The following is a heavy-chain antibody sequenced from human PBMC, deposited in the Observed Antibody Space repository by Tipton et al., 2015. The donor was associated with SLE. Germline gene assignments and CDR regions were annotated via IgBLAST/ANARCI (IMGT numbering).Heavy chain of an antibody. CDR2: MSSSPGSATI. CDR3: APVLWFRSARPDY. V-gene: IGHV3-48*02. J-gene: IGHJ4*02. Sequence: SLRLSCVASGFIFSSYGMNWVRQAPGKGLEWVAYMSSSPGSATIHYADSVKGRFTVSRDNAKNSLYLQMNSLRDEDTAVYYCAPVLWFRSARPDYWGQGSLVVVSS. CDR1: GFIFSSYG. D-gene: IGHD3-10*01.